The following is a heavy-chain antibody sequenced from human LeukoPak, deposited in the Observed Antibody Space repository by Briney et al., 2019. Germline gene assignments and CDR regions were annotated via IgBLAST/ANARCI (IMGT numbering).Heavy chain of an antibody. D-gene: IGHD2-2*01. CDR3: ASSPRLTTSWFLFAS. CDR1: GDSFSNYY. J-gene: IGHJ5*01. Sequence: PSETLSLTCSVSGDSFSNYYWTWIRQPPGKGLEWIGYVYYSGSTNYNPSLKTRLHLSADTSKNRFSLKLGSVTAADTAVYYCASSPRLTTSWFLFASWGHGTLVTVSS. CDR2: VYYSGST. V-gene: IGHV4-59*08.